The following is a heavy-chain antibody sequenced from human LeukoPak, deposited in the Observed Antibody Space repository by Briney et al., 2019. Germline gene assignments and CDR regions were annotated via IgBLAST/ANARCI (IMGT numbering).Heavy chain of an antibody. CDR3: AGYDHTNYLAY. Sequence: KSSETLSLTCTVSGGSIGYNYWNWIRQSPERGLEWIGYISSGGSIDYTPSLRSRVTMSLDTSKNHLSLNLRSASAADTAIYYCAGYDHTNYLAYWGQGILVTVSS. CDR1: GGSIGYNY. J-gene: IGHJ4*02. V-gene: IGHV4-59*13. D-gene: IGHD1-14*01. CDR2: ISSGGSI.